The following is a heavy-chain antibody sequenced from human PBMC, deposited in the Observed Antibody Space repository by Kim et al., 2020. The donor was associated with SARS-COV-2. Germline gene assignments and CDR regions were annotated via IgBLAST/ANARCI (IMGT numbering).Heavy chain of an antibody. D-gene: IGHD6-13*01. CDR3: ARQAWSSSYLAY. Sequence: SETLSLTCTVSGGSISSSSYYWGWIRQPPGKGLEWIGSIYYSGSTYYNPSLKSRVTISVDTSKNQFSLKLSSVTAADTAVYYCARQAWSSSYLAYRGQGTLVTVSS. J-gene: IGHJ4*02. CDR1: GGSISSSSYY. CDR2: IYYSGST. V-gene: IGHV4-39*01.